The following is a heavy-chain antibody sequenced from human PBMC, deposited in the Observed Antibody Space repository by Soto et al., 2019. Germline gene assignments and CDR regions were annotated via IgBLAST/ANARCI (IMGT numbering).Heavy chain of an antibody. CDR1: GFTFSSYG. CDR3: AKDRLQPTFYYYYYYGMDV. Sequence: GGSLRLSCAASGFTFSSYGMHWVRQAPGKGLEWVAVISYDGSNKYYADSVKGRFTISRDNSKNTLYLQMNSLRAEDTAVYYCAKDRLQPTFYYYYYYGMDVWGQGTTVTVSS. CDR2: ISYDGSNK. D-gene: IGHD3-16*01. J-gene: IGHJ6*02. V-gene: IGHV3-30*18.